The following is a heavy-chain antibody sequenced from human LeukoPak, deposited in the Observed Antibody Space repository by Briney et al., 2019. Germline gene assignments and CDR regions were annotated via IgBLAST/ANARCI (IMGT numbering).Heavy chain of an antibody. V-gene: IGHV3-11*01. CDR2: ISSSGSTI. Sequence: GGSLRLSCAASGFTFSDYYMSWIRQAPGKGLEWVSYISSSGSTIYYADSVKGRFTISRDNAKNSLYLQMNSLRAEDTAVYYCAKSYGDYPPDGWFDPWGQGTLVTVSS. CDR3: AKSYGDYPPDGWFDP. D-gene: IGHD4-17*01. J-gene: IGHJ5*02. CDR1: GFTFSDYY.